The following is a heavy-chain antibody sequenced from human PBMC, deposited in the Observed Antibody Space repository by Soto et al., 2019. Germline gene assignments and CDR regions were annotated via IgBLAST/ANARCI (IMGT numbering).Heavy chain of an antibody. CDR3: AREVRDYSTDYCSYGMDV. CDR1: GGSVSSGGYY. V-gene: IGHV4-31*03. Sequence: QVQLQESGPGLVKPSQTLSLTCTVSGGSVSSGGYYWSGIRPHPGKGLEWIGYIYYSGSTSYNPSLKSRVTISVDTSKTQFSLKLSSVTAAVTAVYYCAREVRDYSTDYCSYGMDVWGQGTTVTVSS. CDR2: IYYSGST. J-gene: IGHJ6*02. D-gene: IGHD4-4*01.